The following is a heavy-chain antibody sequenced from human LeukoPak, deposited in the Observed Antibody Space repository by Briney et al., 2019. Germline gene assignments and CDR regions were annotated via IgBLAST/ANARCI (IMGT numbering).Heavy chain of an antibody. CDR1: GYTFTSYG. V-gene: IGHV1-69*05. Sequence: SVKVSCKASGYTFTSYGISWVRQAPGQGLEWMGGIIPIFGTANYAQKFQGRVTITTDESTSTAYMELSSLRSEDTAVYYCARDSLAGHFDYWGQGTLVTVSS. J-gene: IGHJ4*02. D-gene: IGHD6-19*01. CDR2: IIPIFGTA. CDR3: ARDSLAGHFDY.